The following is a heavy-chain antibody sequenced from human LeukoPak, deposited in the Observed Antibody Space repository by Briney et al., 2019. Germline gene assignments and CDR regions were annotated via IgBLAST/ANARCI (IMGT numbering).Heavy chain of an antibody. J-gene: IGHJ4*02. CDR3: ARGSTYYDSSGQVPFDY. Sequence: GGFLRLSCAASGFTFSTYSMNWVRQAAGKGLEWVSYISSSSSTIYYADSVKGRFTISRDNAKNSMYLQMNSLRAEDTAVYYCARGSTYYDSSGQVPFDYWGQGTLVTVSS. CDR1: GFTFSTYS. D-gene: IGHD3-22*01. CDR2: ISSSSSTI. V-gene: IGHV3-48*01.